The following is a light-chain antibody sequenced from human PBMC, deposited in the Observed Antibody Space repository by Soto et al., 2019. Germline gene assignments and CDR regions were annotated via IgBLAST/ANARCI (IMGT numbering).Light chain of an antibody. V-gene: IGKV3-15*01. J-gene: IGKJ2*01. CDR2: GAS. Sequence: EIVMTQSPATLSVSPGERATLSCRASQSISSELAWYQQRPGQPPRLLIYGASTRSNGGPDRFTGSGSGSDFTLTISGLQSEDFAVYYCQQGHNWPLTLGQGTRLE. CDR3: QQGHNWPLT. CDR1: QSISSE.